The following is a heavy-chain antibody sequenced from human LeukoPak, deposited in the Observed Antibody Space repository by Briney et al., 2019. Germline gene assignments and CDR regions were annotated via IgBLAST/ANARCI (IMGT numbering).Heavy chain of an antibody. V-gene: IGHV3-23*01. CDR1: GFTFSSYA. D-gene: IGHD3-10*01. J-gene: IGHJ4*02. CDR2: IIGTGGST. Sequence: PGGSLRLSCAASGFTFSSYAMSWVRQAPGKGLEWVSAIIGTGGSTYFADSVKGRFTISRDNSKNMVYLRMSSLRAEDTAVYYCAKRGTGSAGLYNFDSWGQGTLVTVSS. CDR3: AKRGTGSAGLYNFDS.